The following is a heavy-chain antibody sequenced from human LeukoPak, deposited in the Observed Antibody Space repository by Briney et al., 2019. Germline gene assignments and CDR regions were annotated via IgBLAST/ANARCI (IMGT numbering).Heavy chain of an antibody. CDR2: IYYSGST. V-gene: IGHV4-39*01. CDR1: GGSISSSSYY. D-gene: IGHD4-17*01. J-gene: IGHJ4*02. Sequence: PSETLSLTCTVSGGSISSSSYYWGWIRQPPGKGLEWIGSIYYSGSTYYNPSLKSRVTISVDTSKNQLSLKLSSATAADTAVYYCARSNNDGDHLFDYWGQGTLVTVSS. CDR3: ARSNNDGDHLFDY.